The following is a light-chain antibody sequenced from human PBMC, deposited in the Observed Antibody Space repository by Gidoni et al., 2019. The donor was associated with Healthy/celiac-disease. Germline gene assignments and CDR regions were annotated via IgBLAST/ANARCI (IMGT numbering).Light chain of an antibody. V-gene: IGLV1-51*01. CDR2: DNF. CDR3: GTWEGGLVDGRGV. Sequence: QSMLTQPPSVSAAPGQKVTISCSGSSSDIGNNYVSWYQQIPGTAPKLLIYDNFKRPSGIPDRFSASKSDTSATLGITGLQTGDEAEYFCGTWEGGLVDGRGVFGTGTKVTVL. CDR1: SSDIGNNY. J-gene: IGLJ1*01.